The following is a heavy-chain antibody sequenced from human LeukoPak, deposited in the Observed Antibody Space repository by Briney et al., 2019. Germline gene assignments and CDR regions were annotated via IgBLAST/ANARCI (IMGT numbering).Heavy chain of an antibody. J-gene: IGHJ4*02. Sequence: PGGSLRLSCAPSGFLFSDYYMSWIRQATGKGREWVSYISTSSSYTNYTDSVKGRFTISRDNAKNSLYLQMNSLRAEDTAVYYCARTILYGSGSYYTFDYWGQGTLVTVSS. CDR2: ISTSSSYT. D-gene: IGHD3-10*01. CDR1: GFLFSDYY. V-gene: IGHV3-11*03. CDR3: ARTILYGSGSYYTFDY.